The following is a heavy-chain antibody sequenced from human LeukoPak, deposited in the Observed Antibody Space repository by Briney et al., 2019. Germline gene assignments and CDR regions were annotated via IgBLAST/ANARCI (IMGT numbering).Heavy chain of an antibody. J-gene: IGHJ5*02. Sequence: GGSMRLSCEGSGFLFGSYAMHWVRQAPGKGLEWVAIISYDGSKTDYVDSVKGRFIVSRDNSKNTVYLEMKSLTGVDTAVYFCTCLYPTRAPDDWSDRWDRNWFDPWGQGTQVIVSS. CDR3: TCLYPTRAPDDWSDRWDRNWFDP. CDR2: ISYDGSKT. V-gene: IGHV3-30-3*01. D-gene: IGHD3-9*01. CDR1: GFLFGSYA.